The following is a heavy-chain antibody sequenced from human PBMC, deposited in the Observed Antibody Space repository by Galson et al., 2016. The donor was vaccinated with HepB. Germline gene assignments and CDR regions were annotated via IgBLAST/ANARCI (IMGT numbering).Heavy chain of an antibody. J-gene: IGHJ6*02. D-gene: IGHD5-12*01. Sequence: SLRLSCAASGFAFSNYWMHWVRQVPGKGLVWVSRINGAGSSTNYADSVKGRFTISRDNAKNTLYLQVGSLRVEDAAVYYCAILSVDVVLVMNGVDVWGQGTTVTVSS. CDR3: AILSVDVVLVMNGVDV. V-gene: IGHV3-74*01. CDR2: INGAGSST. CDR1: GFAFSNYW.